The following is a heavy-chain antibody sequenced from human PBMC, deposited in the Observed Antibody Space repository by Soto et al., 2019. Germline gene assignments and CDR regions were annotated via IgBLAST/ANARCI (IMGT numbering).Heavy chain of an antibody. D-gene: IGHD3-10*01. CDR1: GFTFSGSA. J-gene: IGHJ6*02. V-gene: IGHV3-73*02. CDR2: IRSKANSYAT. Sequence: EVQLVESGGGLVQPGGSLKLSCAASGFTFSGSAMHWVRQASGKGLEGVGRIRSKANSYATAYAASVKGRFTISRDDSKNTAYLQMNSLKTEDTAVYYCTSRGAGGYYYYGMDVWGQGTTVTVSS. CDR3: TSRGAGGYYYYGMDV.